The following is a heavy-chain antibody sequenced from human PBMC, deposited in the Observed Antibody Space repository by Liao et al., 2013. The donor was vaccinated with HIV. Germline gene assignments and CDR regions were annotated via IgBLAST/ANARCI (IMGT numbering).Heavy chain of an antibody. J-gene: IGHJ3*02. V-gene: IGHV4-4*07. CDR2: IYTSGTT. CDR3: ARDNPLRAFDI. CDR1: GGSFTTYY. Sequence: QVQLQESGPGLVKPSGTLSLTCTVSGGSFTTYYWSWIRQPAGKGLEWIGRIYTSGTTHYSPSLKSRLSMSVDTSKNQFSLNLTSVTAADTAKYYCARDNPLRAFDIWGQGVMVTVSS.